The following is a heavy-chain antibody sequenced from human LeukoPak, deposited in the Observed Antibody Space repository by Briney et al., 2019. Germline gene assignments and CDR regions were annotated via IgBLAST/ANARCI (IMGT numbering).Heavy chain of an antibody. CDR2: IRTSGAYI. V-gene: IGHV3-21*01. Sequence: GGSLRLSCAASGFTFSIYTMNWVRHAPGKGLEWVSSIRTSGAYIYHADSVKGRLSISRHTAKNSLFLQMNSLRAEDTAVYYCARDIATAGHLAFDYWGQGNLVTVSS. J-gene: IGHJ4*02. CDR3: ARDIATAGHLAFDY. D-gene: IGHD6-13*01. CDR1: GFTFSIYT.